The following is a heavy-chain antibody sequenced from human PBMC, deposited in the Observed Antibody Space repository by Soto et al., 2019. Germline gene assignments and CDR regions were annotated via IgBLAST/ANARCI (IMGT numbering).Heavy chain of an antibody. J-gene: IGHJ5*02. CDR2: INPNSGGT. CDR1: GYTFTGYY. Sequence: ASVKVSCKASGYTFTGYYMHWVLQAPGQGLEWMGWINPNSGGTNYAQKFQGRVTMTRDTSISTAYMELSRLRSDDTAVYYCAREGCYYDILTGYYRGWFDPWGQGTLVTVSS. CDR3: AREGCYYDILTGYYRGWFDP. D-gene: IGHD3-9*01. V-gene: IGHV1-2*02.